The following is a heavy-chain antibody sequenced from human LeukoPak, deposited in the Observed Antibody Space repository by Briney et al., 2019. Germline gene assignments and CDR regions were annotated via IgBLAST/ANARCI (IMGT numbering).Heavy chain of an antibody. V-gene: IGHV1-24*01. D-gene: IGHD3-10*01. CDR3: ASLLCYGDLIDHFGMDV. Sequence: ASGKVSCKVSGHSLTELSMHWVRQAPGKGLEWMGGFDPESGETVYAQKFQARFTMTEGAPTDTVYMELSSLTLEDTAVYYCASLLCYGDLIDHFGMDVWGKGTTVIVSS. CDR2: FDPESGET. J-gene: IGHJ6*04. CDR1: GHSLTELS.